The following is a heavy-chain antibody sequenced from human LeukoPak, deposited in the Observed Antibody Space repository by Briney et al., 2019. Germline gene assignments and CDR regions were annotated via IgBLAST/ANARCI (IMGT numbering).Heavy chain of an antibody. V-gene: IGHV1-69*04. J-gene: IGHJ5*02. CDR2: IIPILGIA. CDR3: AREVPYSSSWYIRTNWFDP. Sequence: SVKVSCKASGGTFSSYAISWVRQAPGQGLEWMGRIIPILGIANYAQKFQGRVTITADKSTSTAYMELSSVTAADTAVYYCAREVPYSSSWYIRTNWFDPWGQGTLVTVSS. D-gene: IGHD6-13*01. CDR1: GGTFSSYA.